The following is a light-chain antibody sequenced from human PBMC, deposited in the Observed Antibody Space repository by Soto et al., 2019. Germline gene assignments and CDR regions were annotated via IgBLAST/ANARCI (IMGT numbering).Light chain of an antibody. J-gene: IGLJ7*01. V-gene: IGLV1-40*01. CDR2: GNS. CDR3: QTYDSNLSVV. Sequence: QAVVTQPPSVSGAPGQRVTISCTGSSSNIGTGYDVHWYQQLPGTAPKLLIYGNSNRPSGVPDRFSGSKSGTSASLAITGLRAEDEADYYCQTYDSNLSVVFGGGTQLTVL. CDR1: SSNIGTGYD.